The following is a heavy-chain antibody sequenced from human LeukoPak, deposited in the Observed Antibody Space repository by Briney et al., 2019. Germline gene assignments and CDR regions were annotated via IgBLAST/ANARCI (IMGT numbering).Heavy chain of an antibody. CDR2: IYSGGST. CDR3: ASVNQNLRGFDY. D-gene: IGHD4-17*01. Sequence: GGPLRLSCAASGFTVSSNYMSWVRQAPGKGLEWVSVIYSGGSTYYADSVKGRFTISSDNSKNTLYLQMNSLRAEDTAVYYCASVNQNLRGFDYWGQGTLVTVSA. CDR1: GFTVSSNY. V-gene: IGHV3-66*01. J-gene: IGHJ4*02.